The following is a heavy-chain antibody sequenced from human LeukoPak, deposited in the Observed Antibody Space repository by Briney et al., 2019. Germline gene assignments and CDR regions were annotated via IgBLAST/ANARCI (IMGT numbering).Heavy chain of an antibody. CDR3: ARDAGSGSYEYDY. D-gene: IGHD1-26*01. J-gene: IGHJ4*02. V-gene: IGHV3-21*01. CDR2: ISSSSSYI. CDR1: GFTFSSYS. Sequence: GGSLRLSCAASGFTFSSYSMNWVRQAPGMGLEWVSSISSSSSYIYYADSVKGRFTISRDNAKNSLYLQMNSLRAEDTAVYYCARDAGSGSYEYDYWGQGTLVTVSS.